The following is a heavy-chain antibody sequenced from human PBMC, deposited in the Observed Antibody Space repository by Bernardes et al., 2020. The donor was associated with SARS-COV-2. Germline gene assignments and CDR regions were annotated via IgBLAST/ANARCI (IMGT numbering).Heavy chain of an antibody. CDR2: ISGSGGST. V-gene: IGHV3-23*01. CDR3: ARRSTSNWSHDS. D-gene: IGHD6-13*01. CDR1: GFTFSSYA. J-gene: IGHJ4*02. Sequence: GGSLRLSCAASGFTFSSYAMSWVRQAPGKGLEWVSAISGSGGSTYYADSVKGRFTISRDSSKNTLYLQMNSLRTEDTAVYYCARRSTSNWSHDSWGQGTLVTVSS.